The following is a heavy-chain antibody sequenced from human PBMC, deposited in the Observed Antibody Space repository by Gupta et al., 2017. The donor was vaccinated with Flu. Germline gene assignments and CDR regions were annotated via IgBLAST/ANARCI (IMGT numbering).Heavy chain of an antibody. J-gene: IGHJ4*02. Sequence: QVELQESGPGLVKPPQTLSLTCTVSGASTGSGSYYWSWIRQPAGKGLEWIGLIYTSGSTNYNPSLKSRATVPVDTSKNQFSLKLRSVTAADTAVYFCARESWELFSAVDNWGQGTQVTVSS. V-gene: IGHV4-61*02. CDR3: ARESWELFSAVDN. CDR2: IYTSGST. CDR1: GASTGSGSYY. D-gene: IGHD3-10*01.